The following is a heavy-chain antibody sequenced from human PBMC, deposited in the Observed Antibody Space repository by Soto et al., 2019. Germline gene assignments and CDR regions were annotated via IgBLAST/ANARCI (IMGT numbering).Heavy chain of an antibody. D-gene: IGHD3-16*01. CDR2: IYHSGST. CDR1: CLSIGSRGSS. CDR3: ARDPYTAISAFDI. V-gene: IGHV4-30-2*01. Sequence: PSDTLSLTRAVSCLSIGSRGSSSSWIRQPPGKGLEWIGYIYHSGSTYYNPSLKSRVTISVDRSKNQFSLKLSSVTAADTAVYYCARDPYTAISAFDIWGQGTMVT. J-gene: IGHJ3*02.